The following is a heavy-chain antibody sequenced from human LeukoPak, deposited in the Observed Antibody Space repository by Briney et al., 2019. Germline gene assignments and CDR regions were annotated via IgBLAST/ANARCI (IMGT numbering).Heavy chain of an antibody. CDR3: AATYYYDSSGYYFFDY. CDR2: VHYRGSP. CDR1: GGSVTTYY. Sequence: SETLSLTCTVSGGSVTTYYWSWIRQFPGKGLEWIGHVHYRGSPEYNPSLTSRVTISVDTSKNQFSLRLTSVTAADTAVYYCAATYYYDSSGYYFFDYWGQGTLVTVSS. D-gene: IGHD3-22*01. V-gene: IGHV4-59*02. J-gene: IGHJ4*02.